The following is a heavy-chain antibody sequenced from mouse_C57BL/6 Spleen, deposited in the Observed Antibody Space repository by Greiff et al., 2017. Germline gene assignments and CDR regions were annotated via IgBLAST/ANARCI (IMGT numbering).Heavy chain of an antibody. CDR3: ARLGADYFDY. V-gene: IGHV5-16*01. CDR1: GFTFSDYY. D-gene: IGHD4-1*01. Sequence: EVKLVESEGGLVQPGSSMKLSCTASGFTFSDYYMAWVRQVPEKGLEWVANINYDGSSTYYLDSLKSRFIISRDNAKNILYLQMSSLKSEDTATYYCARLGADYFDYWGQGTTLTVSS. J-gene: IGHJ2*01. CDR2: INYDGSST.